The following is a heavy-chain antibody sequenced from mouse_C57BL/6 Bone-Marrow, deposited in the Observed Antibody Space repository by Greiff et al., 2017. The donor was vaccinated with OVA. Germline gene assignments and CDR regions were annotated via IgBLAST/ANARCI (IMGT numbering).Heavy chain of an antibody. Sequence: QVQLQQSGAELARPGASVKLSCKASGYTFTSYGISWVKQRTGQGLEWIGEIYPRSGNTYYNEKFKGKATLTADKSSSTAYMELRSLTSEDSAVYFCAREVSGSSYRYFDVWGTGTTVTVSS. CDR1: GYTFTSYG. CDR2: IYPRSGNT. V-gene: IGHV1-81*01. D-gene: IGHD1-1*01. CDR3: AREVSGSSYRYFDV. J-gene: IGHJ1*03.